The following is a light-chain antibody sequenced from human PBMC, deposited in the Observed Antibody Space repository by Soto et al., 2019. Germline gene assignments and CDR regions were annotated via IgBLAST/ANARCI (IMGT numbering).Light chain of an antibody. J-gene: IGLJ2*01. CDR2: AVS. V-gene: IGLV2-14*01. CDR3: SSYTTSSTLGVV. Sequence: QSVLTQPASMSGSPGQSITISCTGTSSDVGAYNYVSWYQQHPGKAPKLIIYAVSNRPSGVSNRFSGSKSGNTASLTISGLQAEDEADYYCSSYTTSSTLGVVFGGGTKLTVL. CDR1: SSDVGAYNY.